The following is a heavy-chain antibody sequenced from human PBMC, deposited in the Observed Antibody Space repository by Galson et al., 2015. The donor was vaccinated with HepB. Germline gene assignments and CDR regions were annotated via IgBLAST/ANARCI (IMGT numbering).Heavy chain of an antibody. V-gene: IGHV3-30*02. Sequence: SLRLSCAASGFTFSSYGMHWVRQAPGKGLEWVAFIRYDGSNQYYADFVKGRITLSRDNSINTLYLHMSSLRPEDTAVYYCAKDSLTYNGNSADYWGQGTLVTVSS. D-gene: IGHD4-23*01. J-gene: IGHJ4*02. CDR1: GFTFSSYG. CDR2: IRYDGSNQ. CDR3: AKDSLTYNGNSADY.